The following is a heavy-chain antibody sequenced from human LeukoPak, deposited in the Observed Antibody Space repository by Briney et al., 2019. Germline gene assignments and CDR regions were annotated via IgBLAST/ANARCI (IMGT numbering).Heavy chain of an antibody. Sequence: LPGGSLRLSCAVSGFTVWSYEMDWVRQAPGKGLEWVAYISNGVSTRYYADSVRGRFTISRDNAKKSLYLQMNSLRAEDTAVYYCAMSYCSGGSCYVLDYWGQGTLVTVSS. CDR2: ISNGVSTR. D-gene: IGHD2-15*01. J-gene: IGHJ4*02. V-gene: IGHV3-48*03. CDR3: AMSYCSGGSCYVLDY. CDR1: GFTVWSYE.